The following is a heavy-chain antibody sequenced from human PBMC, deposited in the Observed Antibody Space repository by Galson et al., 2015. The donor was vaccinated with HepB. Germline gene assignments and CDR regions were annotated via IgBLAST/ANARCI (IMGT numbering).Heavy chain of an antibody. D-gene: IGHD3-16*01. CDR3: ARDIGVAAPYYYYYGMDV. J-gene: IGHJ6*02. V-gene: IGHV1-18*04. CDR2: ISAYNGNT. CDR1: GYTFTSYG. Sequence: SVKVSCKASGYTFTSYGISWVRQAPGQGLEWMGWISAYNGNTNYAQKLQGRVTMTTDTSTSTAYMELRSLRSDDTAVYYCARDIGVAAPYYYYYGMDVWGQGTTVTVSS.